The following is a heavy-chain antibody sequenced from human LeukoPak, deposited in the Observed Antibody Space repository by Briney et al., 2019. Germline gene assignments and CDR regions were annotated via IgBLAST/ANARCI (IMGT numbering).Heavy chain of an antibody. CDR2: IYHSGST. Sequence: SETLSLTCAVSGYSISSGYYWGWIRQPPGKGLEWIGSIYHSGSTYYNPSLKSRVTISVDTSKNQFSLKLSSVTAADTAVYYCAIARIQLFDYWGQGTLVTVSS. CDR3: AIARIQLFDY. CDR1: GYSISSGYY. J-gene: IGHJ4*02. D-gene: IGHD5-18*01. V-gene: IGHV4-38-2*01.